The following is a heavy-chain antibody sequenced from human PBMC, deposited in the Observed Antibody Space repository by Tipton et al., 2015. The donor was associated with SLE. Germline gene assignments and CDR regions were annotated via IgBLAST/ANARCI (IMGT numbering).Heavy chain of an antibody. Sequence: TLSLTCAVSGYSISSGYYWGGIRQPPGKGLEWIGSIYHSGSTYYNPSLKSRVTISVDTSKNQFSLKLSSVTAADTAVYYCARASRRYSSRNRAPLYYFDYWGQGTLVTVSS. CDR2: IYHSGST. CDR3: ARASRRYSSRNRAPLYYFDY. CDR1: GYSISSGYY. D-gene: IGHD6-13*01. V-gene: IGHV4-38-2*01. J-gene: IGHJ4*02.